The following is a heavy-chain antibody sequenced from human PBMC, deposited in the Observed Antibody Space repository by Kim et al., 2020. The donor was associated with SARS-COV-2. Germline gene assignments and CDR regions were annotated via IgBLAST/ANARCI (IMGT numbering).Heavy chain of an antibody. Sequence: TNYAQKFQGRVTMTRDTSISTAYMELSRLRSDDTAVYYCASSRYPSYFQHWGQGTLVTVSS. CDR3: ASSRYPSYFQH. CDR2: T. V-gene: IGHV1-2*02. D-gene: IGHD6-13*01. J-gene: IGHJ1*01.